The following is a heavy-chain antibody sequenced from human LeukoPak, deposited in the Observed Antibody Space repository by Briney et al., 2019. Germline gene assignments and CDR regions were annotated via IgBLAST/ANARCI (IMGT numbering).Heavy chain of an antibody. Sequence: GGSLSLSCVAAGFIFSTFGIHWVRHPPGPGLGWVSFISHDGNDKYYADSVKGRFAIYRDNSHNTLYLQINSLRPEDTAVYYCVKGHLIYRLLDYWGQGTLVTVSS. J-gene: IGHJ4*02. CDR3: VKGHLIYRLLDY. CDR1: GFIFSTFG. D-gene: IGHD4-11*01. V-gene: IGHV3-30*18. CDR2: ISHDGNDK.